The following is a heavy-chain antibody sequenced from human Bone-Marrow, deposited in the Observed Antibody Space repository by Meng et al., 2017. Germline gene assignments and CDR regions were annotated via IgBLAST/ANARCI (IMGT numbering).Heavy chain of an antibody. J-gene: IGHJ4*02. CDR1: GFTFSSYA. Sequence: GESLKISCAASGFTFSSYAMHWVRQAPGKGLEWVSYISSSGSTIYYADSVKGRFTISRDNAKNSLCLQMNSLRAEDTAVYYCARVRGGSGSYSPFDYWGQGTLVTVSS. D-gene: IGHD3-10*01. V-gene: IGHV3-48*03. CDR2: ISSSGSTI. CDR3: ARVRGGSGSYSPFDY.